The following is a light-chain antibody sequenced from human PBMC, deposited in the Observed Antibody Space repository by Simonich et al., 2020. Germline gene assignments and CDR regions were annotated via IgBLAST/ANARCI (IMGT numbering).Light chain of an antibody. CDR2: WAS. Sequence: DIVMTQSPDSLAVSLGASATINCKSSQIVLYSSNNKNYLAWYQQKPGQPPKLLIYWASTRESGVPDRFSGSGSGTDFTLTISSLQAEDVAVYYCQQYYSTPQTFGQGTKVEIK. CDR3: QQYYSTPQT. CDR1: QIVLYSSNNKNY. J-gene: IGKJ1*01. V-gene: IGKV4-1*01.